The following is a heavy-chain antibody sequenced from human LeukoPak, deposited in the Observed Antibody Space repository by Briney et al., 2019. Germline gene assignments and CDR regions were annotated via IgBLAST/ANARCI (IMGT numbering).Heavy chain of an antibody. CDR2: ISYDGSNK. V-gene: IGHV3-30-3*01. CDR1: GFTFSSYA. CDR3: ARDGHYDSSGYYPYYFDY. D-gene: IGHD3-22*01. Sequence: GGSLRLSCAASGFTFSSYAMHWVRPAPGKGLEWVAVISYDGSNKYYADSVKGRFTISRDNSKNTLYLQMNSLRAEDTAVYYCARDGHYDSSGYYPYYFDYWGQGTLVTVSS. J-gene: IGHJ4*02.